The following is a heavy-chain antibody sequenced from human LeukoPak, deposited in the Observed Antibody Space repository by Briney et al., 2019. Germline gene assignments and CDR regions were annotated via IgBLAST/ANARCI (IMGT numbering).Heavy chain of an antibody. D-gene: IGHD6-19*01. CDR2: ISWNGNSI. CDR3: AKTGTSGWFFDACDI. V-gene: IGHV3-9*01. J-gene: IGHJ3*02. Sequence: GGSLRLSRAASGFTFGNYAMHWVRQAPGKGLEWVSGISWNGNSIGYADSVKGRFTISRDNAKNSLHLQMNSLRIEDTALYYCAKTGTSGWFFDACDIWGQGTMVTVSS. CDR1: GFTFGNYA.